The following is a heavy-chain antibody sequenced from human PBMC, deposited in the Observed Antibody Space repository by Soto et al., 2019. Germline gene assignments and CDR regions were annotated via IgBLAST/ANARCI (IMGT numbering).Heavy chain of an antibody. Sequence: SETLSLTCTVSGGSLSTYYWSWIRQPPGKGLEWIGYTHYSGSTKYNPSLKSRVTISLDTSKNQFSLKLSSVTAADTAVYYCARVASSAFWNFDYWGQGTLVTVSS. J-gene: IGHJ4*02. CDR1: GGSLSTYY. CDR3: ARVASSAFWNFDY. V-gene: IGHV4-59*01. CDR2: THYSGST. D-gene: IGHD3-3*01.